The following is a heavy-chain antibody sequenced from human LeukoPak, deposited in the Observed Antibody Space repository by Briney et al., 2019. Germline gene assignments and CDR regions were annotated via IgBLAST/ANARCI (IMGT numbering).Heavy chain of an antibody. CDR3: ARAWGTDYYDSSGYYYPLDY. J-gene: IGHJ4*02. D-gene: IGHD3-22*01. CDR2: IYYSGST. CDR1: GGSISSYY. V-gene: IGHV4-59*01. Sequence: SETLSLTCTVSGGSISSYYWSWIRQPPGKGLEWIGYIYYSGSTNYNPSLKSRVTISVDTSKSQFSLKLSSVTAADTAVYYCARAWGTDYYDSSGYYYPLDYWGQGTLVTVSS.